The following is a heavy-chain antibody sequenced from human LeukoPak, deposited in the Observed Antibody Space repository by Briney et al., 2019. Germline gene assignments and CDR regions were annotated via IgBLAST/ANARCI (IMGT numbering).Heavy chain of an antibody. Sequence: SQTLSLTCTVSGGSISSGGYYWSWIRQHPGKGLEWIGYIYYSGSTYYNPSLQSRVVMSVDTSNNQFSLKLNSVTAADTAVYYCASREGRDGYHFDYWGQGTLVTVSS. V-gene: IGHV4-31*03. D-gene: IGHD5-24*01. CDR3: ASREGRDGYHFDY. CDR1: GGSISSGGYY. J-gene: IGHJ4*02. CDR2: IYYSGST.